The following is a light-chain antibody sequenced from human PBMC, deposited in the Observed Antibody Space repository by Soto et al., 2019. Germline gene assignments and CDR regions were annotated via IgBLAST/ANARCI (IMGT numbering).Light chain of an antibody. J-gene: IGLJ1*01. CDR3: QSFDTSLSGSRV. CDR1: FSNLGSGYA. CDR2: GNT. Sequence: QSVLTQPPSVSGAPGQRVTISCNGSFSNLGSGYAVHWYQQLPGTAPTLLIYGNTNRPSGVPDRFSGSKSATSASLAITGLQAEDEADYYCQSFDTSLSGSRVFGTGTKLTVL. V-gene: IGLV1-40*01.